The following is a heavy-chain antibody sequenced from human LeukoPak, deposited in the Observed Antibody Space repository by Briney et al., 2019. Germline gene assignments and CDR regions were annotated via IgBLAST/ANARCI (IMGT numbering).Heavy chain of an antibody. CDR1: GFSFSDAW. V-gene: IGHV3-48*01. CDR3: ARDGYGDYVIDY. CDR2: ISSGSSTI. D-gene: IGHD4-17*01. J-gene: IGHJ4*02. Sequence: GGSLRLSCAASGFSFSDAWMNWVRQAPGKGLEWLSYISSGSSTIYYADSVKGRFTISRDNAKNSLYLQMNSLRAEDTAVYFCARDGYGDYVIDYWGQGTLVTVSS.